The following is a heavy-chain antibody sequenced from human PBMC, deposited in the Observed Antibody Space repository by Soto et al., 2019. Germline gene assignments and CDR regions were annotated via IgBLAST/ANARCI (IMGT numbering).Heavy chain of an antibody. CDR1: GYTFTGYY. J-gene: IGHJ4*02. CDR2: INPNSGGT. CDR3: AIAVDTAMVPFDY. V-gene: IGHV1-2*02. Sequence: GASVKVSCKASGYTFTGYYMHWVRQAPVQGLEWMGWINPNSGGTNYAQKFQGRVTMTRDTSISTAYMELSRLRSDDTAVYYCAIAVDTAMVPFDYWGQGALVTVSS. D-gene: IGHD5-18*01.